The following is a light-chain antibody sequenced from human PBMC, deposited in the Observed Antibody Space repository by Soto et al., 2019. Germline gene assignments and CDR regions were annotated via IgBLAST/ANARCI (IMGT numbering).Light chain of an antibody. Sequence: QSVLTQPASVCGSPGQSITISCTGTSSDVGGYNYVSWYQQHPGKAPKFMIYDVSNRPSGVSNRFSGSKSGNTASLTISGLQAEDEADYYCSSYTTGTTPYVFGSGTRSPS. CDR3: SSYTTGTTPYV. CDR1: SSDVGGYNY. CDR2: DVS. V-gene: IGLV2-14*01. J-gene: IGLJ1*01.